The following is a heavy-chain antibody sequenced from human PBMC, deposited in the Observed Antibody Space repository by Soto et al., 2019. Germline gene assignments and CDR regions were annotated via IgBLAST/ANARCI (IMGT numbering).Heavy chain of an antibody. V-gene: IGHV5-51*01. J-gene: IGHJ1*01. D-gene: IGHD6-13*01. CDR1: GYSFTSYW. CDR3: AGHSGVAEDGTD. CDR2: IYPGDSDT. Sequence: GESLKTPCKGSGYSFTSYWISWVRQMPGKGLGWMGVIYPGDSDTRYSPSFQGQVAISADKSINTAYLQWRSLKASDTAMYYFAGHSGVAEDGTDWGQGTLVTVSS.